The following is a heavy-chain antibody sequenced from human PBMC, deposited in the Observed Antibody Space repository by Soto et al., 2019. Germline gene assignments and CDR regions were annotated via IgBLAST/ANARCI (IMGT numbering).Heavy chain of an antibody. V-gene: IGHV3-74*01. CDR1: GFTFSSYW. D-gene: IGHD3-16*01. J-gene: IGHJ4*02. CDR3: ARVLHSFGIYFDY. Sequence: GGSLRLSCAASGFTFSSYWTHWVRQAPGKGLVWVSRINSDGSSTTYADSVKGRFTISRDNAKNTLYLQMSSLRAEDTAVYYCARVLHSFGIYFDYWGRGTPVTVSS. CDR2: INSDGSST.